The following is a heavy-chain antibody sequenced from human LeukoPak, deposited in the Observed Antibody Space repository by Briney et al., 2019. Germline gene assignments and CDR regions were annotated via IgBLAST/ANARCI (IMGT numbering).Heavy chain of an antibody. D-gene: IGHD2-15*01. CDR1: GFSFSSYS. V-gene: IGHV3-21*01. J-gene: IGHJ6*02. Sequence: PGGSLRLSCAASGFSFSSYSMNWVRQAPGKGLEWVSSISSSSSYIYYGDSVKGRFTISRDNAKNSLYLQMNSLRAEDTAVYYCATQAYYHCSGGNCYFEGYGMDVWGQGTTVTVSS. CDR3: ATQAYYHCSGGNCYFEGYGMDV. CDR2: ISSSSSYI.